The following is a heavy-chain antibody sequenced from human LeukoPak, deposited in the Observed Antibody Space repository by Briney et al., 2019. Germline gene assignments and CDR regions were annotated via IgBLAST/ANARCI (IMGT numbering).Heavy chain of an antibody. V-gene: IGHV1-8*01. J-gene: IGHJ4*02. Sequence: ASEKVSCKASGYTFTSYDINWVRQAPGQGLEWMGWMNPNSGNTGYAQKFQGRVTMTRNTSISTAYMELSSLRSEDTAVYYCARATYGSGSYYNGMGYWGQGTLVTVSS. CDR3: ARATYGSGSYYNGMGY. CDR2: MNPNSGNT. CDR1: GYTFTSYD. D-gene: IGHD3-10*01.